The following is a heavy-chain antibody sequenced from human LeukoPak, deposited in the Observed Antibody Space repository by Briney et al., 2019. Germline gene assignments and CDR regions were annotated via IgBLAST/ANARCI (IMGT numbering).Heavy chain of an antibody. J-gene: IGHJ4*02. V-gene: IGHV4-38-2*02. CDR2: IYHSGST. D-gene: IGHD4-11*01. CDR3: AGDVRARSRLAL. Sequence: KPSETLSLTCTVSGYSISSGYYWGWIRQPPGKGLEWIGSIYHSGSTYYNPSLKSRVTISVDTSKNQFSLKLSSVTAADTAVYYCAGDVRARSRLALWGQGTLVTVSS. CDR1: GYSISSGYY.